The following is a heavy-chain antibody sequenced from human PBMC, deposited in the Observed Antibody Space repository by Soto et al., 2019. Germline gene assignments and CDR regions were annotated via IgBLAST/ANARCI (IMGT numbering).Heavy chain of an antibody. D-gene: IGHD6-19*01. Sequence: EVQLLESGGGLVQPGGSLRLSCAASGFTFSSYAMSWVRQAPGKGLEWVSAISGSGSSTYYADSVKGRFTISRDNSKNTLYLQMNGVKAEDTAGYYCAKSSGWYWGYFDYWGQGTLVTVSS. CDR2: ISGSGSST. CDR1: GFTFSSYA. V-gene: IGHV3-23*01. J-gene: IGHJ4*02. CDR3: AKSSGWYWGYFDY.